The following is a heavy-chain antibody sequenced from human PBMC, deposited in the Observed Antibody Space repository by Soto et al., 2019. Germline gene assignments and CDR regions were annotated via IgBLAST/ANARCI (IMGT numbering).Heavy chain of an antibody. D-gene: IGHD1-1*01. CDR1: GFIFSDYY. Sequence: QVHLVESGGDFVKPGESLRLSCGASGFIFSDYYMNWVRQAPGKGLEWVSHITGRDNGIHYADSVKGRFTISRDKAKNTLYLQMNALRAEGTAVYYCSRDGDNLNDFDYWGQGTLVTVSS. J-gene: IGHJ4*02. CDR3: SRDGDNLNDFDY. V-gene: IGHV3-11*01. CDR2: ITGRDNGI.